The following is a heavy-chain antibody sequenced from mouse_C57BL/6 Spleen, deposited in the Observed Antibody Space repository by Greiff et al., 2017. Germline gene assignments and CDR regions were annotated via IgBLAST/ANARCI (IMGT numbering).Heavy chain of an antibody. J-gene: IGHJ2*01. Sequence: VQLQQSGAELVKPGASVKISCKASGYAFSSYWMNWVKQRPGKGLEWIGQIYPGDGDTNYNGKFKGKATLTADKSSSAVYMQLSSLTSWDSAVYSCARGYYGSGFDYWGQGTTLTVSS. CDR2: IYPGDGDT. CDR3: ARGYYGSGFDY. D-gene: IGHD1-1*01. V-gene: IGHV1-80*01. CDR1: GYAFSSYW.